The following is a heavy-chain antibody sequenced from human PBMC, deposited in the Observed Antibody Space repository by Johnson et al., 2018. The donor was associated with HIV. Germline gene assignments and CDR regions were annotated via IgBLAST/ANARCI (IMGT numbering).Heavy chain of an antibody. Sequence: QVQLVESGGGLVKPGGSLRLSCVASGFRFIDHYMSWIRQAPGKGLEWVSYISSSGTTIYSADSVKGRFTTSRDNTNNSLYLQMNSLKAEDTAVYYCARSKDCSVGTCPDGLDIWGQGTMVIVSS. J-gene: IGHJ3*02. CDR2: ISSSGTTI. V-gene: IGHV3-11*04. CDR1: GFRFIDHY. D-gene: IGHD2-15*01. CDR3: ARSKDCSVGTCPDGLDI.